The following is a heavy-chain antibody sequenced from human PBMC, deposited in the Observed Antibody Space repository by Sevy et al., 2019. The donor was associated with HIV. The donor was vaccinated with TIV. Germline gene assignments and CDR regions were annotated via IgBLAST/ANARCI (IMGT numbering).Heavy chain of an antibody. Sequence: SETLSLTCAVSGGSISSYTDYWGWIRQPPGQGLEWTGTIYSSGFTYYKPSLQSRVTIFLDTSKNQFSLKLSSVTAADTAVYYCARQGSTSELGIDWYFDLWGRGTVVTVSS. CDR2: IYSSGFT. J-gene: IGHJ2*01. V-gene: IGHV4-39*01. CDR1: GGSISSYTDY. CDR3: ARQGSTSELGIDWYFDL. D-gene: IGHD7-27*01.